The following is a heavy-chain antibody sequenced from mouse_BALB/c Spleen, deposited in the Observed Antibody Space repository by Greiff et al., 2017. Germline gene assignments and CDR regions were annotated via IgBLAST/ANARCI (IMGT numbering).Heavy chain of an antibody. CDR1: GYSITSDYA. D-gene: IGHD2-2*01. CDR3: AWFKGSWFAY. J-gene: IGHJ3*01. CDR2: ISYSGST. V-gene: IGHV3-2*02. Sequence: VQLQQSGPGLVKPSQSLSLTCTVTGYSITSDYAWNWIRQFPGNKLAWLGYISYSGSTSYNPSLKSRISITRDTSKNQFFLQLNSVTTEDTATYYCAWFKGSWFAYGGQGTLVTVSA.